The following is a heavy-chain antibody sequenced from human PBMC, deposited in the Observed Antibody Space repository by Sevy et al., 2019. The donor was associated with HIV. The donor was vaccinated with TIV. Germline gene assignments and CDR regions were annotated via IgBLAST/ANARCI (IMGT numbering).Heavy chain of an antibody. Sequence: SETLSLTCTVSGGSVSSGSYYWSWIRQPPGKGLEWIGYIYYSGSTNYNPSLKSRVTISVDTSKNQFSLKLSSVTAADTAVYYCARELHWVYGDYERSFELWGQGTLVTVSS. CDR3: ARELHWVYGDYERSFEL. V-gene: IGHV4-61*01. D-gene: IGHD4-17*01. J-gene: IGHJ4*02. CDR2: IYYSGST. CDR1: GGSVSSGSYY.